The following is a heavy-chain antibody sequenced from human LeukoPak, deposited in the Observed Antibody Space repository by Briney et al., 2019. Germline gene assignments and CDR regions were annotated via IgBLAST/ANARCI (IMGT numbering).Heavy chain of an antibody. CDR2: IIPIFGTA. CDR3: ARDPGAVTPFDY. CDR1: GGTFSSYA. V-gene: IGHV1-69*05. Sequence: ASVKVSCKASGGTFSSYAISWVRQAPGQGLEWMGGIIPIFGTANYAQKFQGRVTITTDESTSTAYMELSSLRSEDTAVYYCARDPGAVTPFDYWGQGTLVTVSS. D-gene: IGHD4-17*01. J-gene: IGHJ4*02.